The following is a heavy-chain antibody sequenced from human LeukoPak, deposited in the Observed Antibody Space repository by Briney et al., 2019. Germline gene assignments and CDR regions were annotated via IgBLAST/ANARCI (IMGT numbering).Heavy chain of an antibody. Sequence: SETLSLTCTVSGGSISSGGYYWSWIRQHPGKGLERIGYIYYSGSTYYNPSLKSRVTISVDTSKNQFSLKLSTVTAADTAVYYCARGGGSSWYAGDYYFDYWGQGTLVTVSS. D-gene: IGHD6-13*01. CDR2: IYYSGST. CDR1: GGSISSGGYY. J-gene: IGHJ4*02. V-gene: IGHV4-31*03. CDR3: ARGGGSSWYAGDYYFDY.